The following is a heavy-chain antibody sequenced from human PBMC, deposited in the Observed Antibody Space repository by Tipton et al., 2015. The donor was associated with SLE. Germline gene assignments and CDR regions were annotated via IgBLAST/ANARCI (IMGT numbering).Heavy chain of an antibody. V-gene: IGHV1-18*01. CDR3: ARGCGSSWSPFDY. CDR1: GYTFTGFG. Sequence: QSGAEVKKPGASVKVSCKASGYTFTGFGISWLRQAPGQGLECMGWISTYNGDTNYAQKFQGRVDMTTDTSTTTAYMELSSLTSDDTAVYYCARGCGSSWSPFDYWGQGSLVTVSS. CDR2: ISTYNGDT. J-gene: IGHJ4*02. D-gene: IGHD6-13*01.